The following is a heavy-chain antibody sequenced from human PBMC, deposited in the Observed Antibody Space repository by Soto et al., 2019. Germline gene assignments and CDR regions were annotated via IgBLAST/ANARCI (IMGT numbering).Heavy chain of an antibody. Sequence: QVQLQESGPGLVKPSETLSLTCTVSGGSISSYYWSWIRQPPGKGLEWIGYIYYSGSTNYNPSLKSRVTISVDTAKNQFSLKLSSVTAADTAVYYCARLMTTVTTYWFDPWGQGTLVTVSS. D-gene: IGHD4-17*01. V-gene: IGHV4-59*08. CDR1: GGSISSYY. CDR2: IYYSGST. CDR3: ARLMTTVTTYWFDP. J-gene: IGHJ5*02.